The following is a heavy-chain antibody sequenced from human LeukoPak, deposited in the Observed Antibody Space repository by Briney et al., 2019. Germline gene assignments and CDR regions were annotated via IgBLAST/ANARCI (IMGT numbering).Heavy chain of an antibody. Sequence: GGSLRLSCAASEFTFSSYGMHWVRQAPGKGLEWVAFIRYDGSIKYYADSVKGRFTISRDNSKNTLYLQMNSLRAEDTAVYYCAKVGKVGARGDEYFQHWGQGTLATVSS. CDR2: IRYDGSIK. CDR1: EFTFSSYG. J-gene: IGHJ1*01. V-gene: IGHV3-30*02. CDR3: AKVGKVGARGDEYFQH. D-gene: IGHD1-26*01.